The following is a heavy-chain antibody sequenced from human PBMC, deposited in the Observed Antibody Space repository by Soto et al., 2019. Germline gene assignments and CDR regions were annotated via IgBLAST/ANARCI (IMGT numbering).Heavy chain of an antibody. J-gene: IGHJ6*02. V-gene: IGHV3-9*01. Sequence: EVQLVESGGGLVQPGRSLRLSCAASGFIFEDYVMHWVRQAPGKGLEWVSGISWNSGSIGYVDSVKGQFTISRDNAKKSLYLQMTSLRAEDTALYYCAKDISGKRNSRLRGGLWSGYTYYYYGMDVWGQGTTVTVSS. CDR1: GFIFEDYV. D-gene: IGHD3-3*01. CDR3: AKDISGKRNSRLRGGLWSGYTYYYYGMDV. CDR2: ISWNSGSI.